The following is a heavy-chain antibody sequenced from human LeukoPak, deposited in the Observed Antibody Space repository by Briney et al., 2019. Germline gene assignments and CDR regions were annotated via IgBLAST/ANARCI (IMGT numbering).Heavy chain of an antibody. D-gene: IGHD3-22*01. Sequence: PSGTLSLTCTVSGGSISSGGYYWSWIRQHPGKGLEWIGYIYYSGSTYYNPSLKSRVTISVDTSKNQFSLKLSSVTAADTAVYYCARIDSSGYFDYWGQGTLVTVSS. CDR1: GGSISSGGYY. CDR2: IYYSGST. J-gene: IGHJ4*02. V-gene: IGHV4-31*03. CDR3: ARIDSSGYFDY.